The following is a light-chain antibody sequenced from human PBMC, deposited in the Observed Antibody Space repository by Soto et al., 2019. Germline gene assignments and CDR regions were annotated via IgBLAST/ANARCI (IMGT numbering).Light chain of an antibody. CDR2: DPS. CDR1: QSVSGSS. V-gene: IGKV3-20*01. J-gene: IGKJ1*01. Sequence: EIVLTQSPGTLSLSPGERATLSCRASQSVSGSSFTWYQQKPDQAPRLLIYDPSNRATVIPDRFSGSGSGTDFTLTISRLEPEDFAVYYCHHYGSSRWTFGQGTKVEI. CDR3: HHYGSSRWT.